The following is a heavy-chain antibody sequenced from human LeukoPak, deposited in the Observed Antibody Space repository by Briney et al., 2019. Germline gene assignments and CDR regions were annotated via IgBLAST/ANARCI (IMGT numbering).Heavy chain of an antibody. V-gene: IGHV4-34*01. CDR3: ARKGPSVRYYYYYMDV. Sequence: SETLSLTCAVYGGSFSGYYWSWIRQPPGKGLEWIGEINHSGSTNYNPSLKSRVTISVDTSKNQFSLKLCSVTAADTAVYYCARKGPSVRYYYYYMDVWGKGTTVTVSS. CDR1: GGSFSGYY. J-gene: IGHJ6*03. D-gene: IGHD3-10*01. CDR2: INHSGST.